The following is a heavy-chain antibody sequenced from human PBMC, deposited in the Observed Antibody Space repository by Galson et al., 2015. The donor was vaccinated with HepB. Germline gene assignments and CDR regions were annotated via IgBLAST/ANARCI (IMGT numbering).Heavy chain of an antibody. Sequence: ETLSLTCTVSGGSISGYSWTWIRQSPGKGLEWIGYIYYRGSANYNPSLKSRVTISVDTSKNQFSLKLRSVTAADTAVYYCARASPDSGNYGLPDALDIWGQGTMVTVSS. J-gene: IGHJ3*02. V-gene: IGHV4-59*08. D-gene: IGHD3-10*01. CDR1: GGSISGYS. CDR3: ARASPDSGNYGLPDALDI. CDR2: IYYRGSA.